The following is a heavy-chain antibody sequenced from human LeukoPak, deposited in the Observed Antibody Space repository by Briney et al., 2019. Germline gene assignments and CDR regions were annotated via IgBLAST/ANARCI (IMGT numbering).Heavy chain of an antibody. V-gene: IGHV3-53*01. CDR1: GFNVSSNY. Sequence: GGSLRLSRAASGFNVSSNYMSWVRQAPGKGLEWVSVIYSGGSTYYADSVKGRFTISRDNSKNTLYLQMNSLRAEDTAVYYCARGGAQGYHLPYWGQGTRVTVSS. J-gene: IGHJ4*02. CDR2: IYSGGST. D-gene: IGHD2-15*01. CDR3: ARGGAQGYHLPY.